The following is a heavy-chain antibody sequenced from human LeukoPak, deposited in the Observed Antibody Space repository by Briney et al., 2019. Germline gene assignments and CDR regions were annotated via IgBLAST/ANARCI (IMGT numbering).Heavy chain of an antibody. V-gene: IGHV4-34*01. CDR3: ARGCDDSSGYYQYYFDY. CDR2: INHSGST. CDR1: GGSFSGYY. D-gene: IGHD3-22*01. J-gene: IGHJ4*02. Sequence: PSETLSLTCAVYGGSFSGYYWSWIRQPPGKGLEWIGEINHSGSTNYNPSLKSRVTISVDTFKNQFSLKLSSVTAADTAVYYCARGCDDSSGYYQYYFDYWGQGTLVTVSS.